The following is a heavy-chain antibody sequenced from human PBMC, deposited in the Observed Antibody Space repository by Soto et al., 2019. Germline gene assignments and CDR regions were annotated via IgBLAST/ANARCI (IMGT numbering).Heavy chain of an antibody. V-gene: IGHV3-21*06. CDR1: GFTFSSYS. J-gene: IGHJ5*02. CDR3: ARGPDFWSGPETLNWFDP. CDR2: ISSSSSYI. D-gene: IGHD3-3*01. Sequence: EVQLVESGGGLVKPGGSLRLSCAASGFTFSSYSMNWVRQAPGKGLEWVSSISSSSSYIYYADSVKGRFTISRDNAKNSLYLKMNSLRAEDTAVYYCARGPDFWSGPETLNWFDPWGQGTLVTVSS.